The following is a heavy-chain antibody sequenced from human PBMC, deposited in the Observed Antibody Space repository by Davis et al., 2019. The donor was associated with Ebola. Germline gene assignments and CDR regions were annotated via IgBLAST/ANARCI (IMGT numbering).Heavy chain of an antibody. V-gene: IGHV3-7*01. D-gene: IGHD2-2*02. CDR3: ARSYQPLLYVGDY. CDR1: GFTFSSYW. CDR2: IKQDGSEK. Sequence: GESLKISCAASGFTFSSYWMSWVRQAPGKGLEGVANIKQDGSEKYYVDSVKGRFTISRDNAKNSLYLQMNSLRAEDTAVYYCARSYQPLLYVGDYWGQGTLVTVSS. J-gene: IGHJ4*02.